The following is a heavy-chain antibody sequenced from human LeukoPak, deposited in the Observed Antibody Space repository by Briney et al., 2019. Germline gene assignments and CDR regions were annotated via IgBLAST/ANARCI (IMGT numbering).Heavy chain of an antibody. D-gene: IGHD3-16*02. CDR1: GFTFSNYA. CDR3: ARDHDDYVWGSYRYTFFDY. J-gene: IGHJ4*02. V-gene: IGHV3-21*01. CDR2: ISSSSSYI. Sequence: GGSLRLSCAASGFTFSNYAMNWVRQAPGKGLEWVSSISSSSSYIYYADSVKGRFTISRDNAKNSLYLQMNSLRAEDTAVYYCARDHDDYVWGSYRYTFFDYWGQGTLVTVSS.